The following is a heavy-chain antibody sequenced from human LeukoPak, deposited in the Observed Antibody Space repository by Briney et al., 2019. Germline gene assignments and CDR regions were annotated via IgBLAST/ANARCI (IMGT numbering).Heavy chain of an antibody. V-gene: IGHV1-69*04. Sequence: SVKVSCKASGGTFSSYTISWVRQAPGQGLEWMGRIIPILGIANYAQKFQGRVTITADKSTSTAYMELSSLRSEDTAVYYRARDGLGHYYFDYWGQGTLVTVSS. D-gene: IGHD6-19*01. J-gene: IGHJ4*02. CDR2: IIPILGIA. CDR3: ARDGLGHYYFDY. CDR1: GGTFSSYT.